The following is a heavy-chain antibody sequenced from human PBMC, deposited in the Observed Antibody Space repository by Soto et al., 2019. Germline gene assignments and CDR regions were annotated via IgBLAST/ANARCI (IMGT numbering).Heavy chain of an antibody. CDR3: ARPYCSSTSCYKASYYYGMDV. V-gene: IGHV1-2*02. CDR2: INPNSGGT. D-gene: IGHD2-2*02. CDR1: GYTFTGYY. Sequence: ASVKVSCKASGYTFTGYYMHWVRQAPGQGLEWMGWINPNSGGTNYAQKFQGRVTMTRDTSISTAYMELSRLRSDDTAVYYCARPYCSSTSCYKASYYYGMDVWGQGTTVTVSS. J-gene: IGHJ6*02.